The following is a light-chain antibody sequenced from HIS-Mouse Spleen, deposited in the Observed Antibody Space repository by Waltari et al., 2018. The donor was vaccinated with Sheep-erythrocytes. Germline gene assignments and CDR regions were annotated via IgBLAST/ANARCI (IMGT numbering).Light chain of an antibody. J-gene: IGLJ2*01. CDR3: QAWDSSTAV. CDR2: QDS. V-gene: IGLV3-1*01. Sequence: SYELTQPPSVSVSPGQTASITCSGYTLGDNYAGWYQQKPGQSPVLVIYQDSKRPSGIPERFSGSNSGNTATLTISGTQAMDEADYYCQAWDSSTAVFGGGTKLTVL. CDR1: TLGDNY.